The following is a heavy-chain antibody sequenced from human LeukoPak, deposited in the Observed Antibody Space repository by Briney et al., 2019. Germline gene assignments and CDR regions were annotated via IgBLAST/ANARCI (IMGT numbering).Heavy chain of an antibody. CDR1: GYTFTSSD. J-gene: IGHJ5*02. Sequence: ASVKVSCKASGYTFTSSDINWVRQATGQGLEWMGWMNPNSGNTGYAQKFQGRVTITRNTSISTAYMELSSLRSEDAAVYYCARETKAMATPLDPWGQGTLVTASS. CDR3: ARETKAMATPLDP. CDR2: MNPNSGNT. V-gene: IGHV1-8*02. D-gene: IGHD5-18*01.